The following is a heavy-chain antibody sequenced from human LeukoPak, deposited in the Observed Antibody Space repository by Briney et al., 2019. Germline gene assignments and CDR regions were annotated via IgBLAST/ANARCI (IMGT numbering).Heavy chain of an antibody. J-gene: IGHJ4*02. CDR1: GFTFSNFG. V-gene: IGHV3-30*02. CDR3: ATLTAMVTFFDY. Sequence: GGSLRLSCAASGFTFSNFGMHWVRQAPGKGLEWVAFIRYDGSNKYYADSVKGRFTVSRDNSKNTLYLQMNSLRAEDTAVYYCATLTAMVTFFDYWGQGTLVTVSS. CDR2: IRYDGSNK. D-gene: IGHD5-18*01.